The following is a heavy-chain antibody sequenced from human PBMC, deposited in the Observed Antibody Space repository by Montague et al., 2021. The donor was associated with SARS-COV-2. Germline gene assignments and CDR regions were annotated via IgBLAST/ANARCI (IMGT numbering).Heavy chain of an antibody. V-gene: IGHV4-31*03. Sequence: TLSLTCIVSGGSISSGGYYWSWIRQHPGKGLEWIGYIYYSGSTYYNPSLKSRLSISLDTSKNHFSLRLSSVTAADTAVYYRARSESPSYSSSPFDYWGQGTLVTVSS. CDR3: ARSESPSYSSSPFDY. D-gene: IGHD6-13*01. CDR1: GGSISSGGYY. CDR2: IYYSGST. J-gene: IGHJ4*02.